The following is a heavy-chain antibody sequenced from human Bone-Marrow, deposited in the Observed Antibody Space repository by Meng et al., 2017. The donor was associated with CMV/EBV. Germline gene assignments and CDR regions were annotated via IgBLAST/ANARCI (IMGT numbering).Heavy chain of an antibody. Sequence: KISCKASGFTFTSSAVQWVRQARGQRLEWIGWIVVGSGNTNYAQKFQERVTITRDMSTSTAYMELSSLRSEDTAVYYCAAPHNCGGDCYSSHPLGMDVWGQGTTVTVSS. D-gene: IGHD2-21*01. CDR3: AAPHNCGGDCYSSHPLGMDV. V-gene: IGHV1-58*01. J-gene: IGHJ6*02. CDR2: IVVGSGNT. CDR1: GFTFTSSA.